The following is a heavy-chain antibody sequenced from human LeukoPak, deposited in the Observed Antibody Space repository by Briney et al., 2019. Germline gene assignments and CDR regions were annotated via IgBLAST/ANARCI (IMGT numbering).Heavy chain of an antibody. CDR2: ITGGDVFI. D-gene: IGHD2-15*01. CDR1: GFTFSSYT. CDR3: ARDLESGSCSFDY. V-gene: IGHV3-21*01. J-gene: IGHJ4*02. Sequence: GGSLRLSCAASGFTFSSYTFDWVRQAPGKGLEWVSSITGGDVFIYQADSVKGRFTISRDNSKNTLYLQMNSLRAEDTAVYYCARDLESGSCSFDYWGQGTLVTVSS.